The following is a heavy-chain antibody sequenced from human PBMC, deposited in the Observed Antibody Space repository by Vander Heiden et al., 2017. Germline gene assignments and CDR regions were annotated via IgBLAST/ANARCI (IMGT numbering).Heavy chain of an antibody. D-gene: IGHD3-3*01. CDR3: ARGYDFWSGYNASDI. J-gene: IGHJ3*02. V-gene: IGHV4-31*03. CDR2: IYYSGST. Sequence: QVQLQESGPGLVKPSQTLSLTCPVSGGSISSGGYYWSWIRQHPGKGLEWIGYIYYSGSTYYNPSLKSRVTISVDTSKNQFSLKLSSVTAADTAVYYCARGYDFWSGYNASDIWGQGTMVTVSS. CDR1: GGSISSGGYY.